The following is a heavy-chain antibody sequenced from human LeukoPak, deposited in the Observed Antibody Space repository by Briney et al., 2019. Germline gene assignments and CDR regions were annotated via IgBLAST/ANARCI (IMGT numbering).Heavy chain of an antibody. CDR1: XYTFTSYA. Sequence: CXXSXYTFTSYAMNWVRQAPGQGLEWMGWINTNTGNPTYAQGFTGRFVFSLDTSVSTAYLQISSLKAEDTAVYYCXXXXXXXXXXYYYYYMDVWGKGTTVTISS. V-gene: IGHV7-4-1*02. CDR3: XXXXXXXXXXYYYYYMDV. J-gene: IGHJ6*03. CDR2: INTNTGNP.